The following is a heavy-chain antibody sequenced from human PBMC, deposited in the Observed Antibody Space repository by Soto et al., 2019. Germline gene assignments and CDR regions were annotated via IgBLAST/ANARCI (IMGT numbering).Heavy chain of an antibody. Sequence: ASVKVSCKASGYTFTSYGISWVRQAPGQGLEWMRWISAYNGNTNYAQKLQGRVTMTTDTSTSTAYMELRSLRSDDTAVYYCARVSHSTSSAFRPGFAPWGQGPLVTVS. CDR1: GYTFTSYG. D-gene: IGHD1-26*01. V-gene: IGHV1-18*04. CDR2: ISAYNGNT. CDR3: ARVSHSTSSAFRPGFAP. J-gene: IGHJ5*02.